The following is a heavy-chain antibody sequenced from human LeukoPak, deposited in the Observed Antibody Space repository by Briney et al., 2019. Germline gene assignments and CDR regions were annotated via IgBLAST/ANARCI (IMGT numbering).Heavy chain of an antibody. V-gene: IGHV3-53*01. CDR2: IYSGGST. Sequence: GGSLRLSCAASGFTVSSDYMYWVRQAPGMGLECISVIYSGGSTYYADPVKGRFTISRDNSKNTLYLQMNSLKVDDTAVYYCARELYYYNTSGAKSRTYYFDYWGQGTLVTVAS. J-gene: IGHJ4*02. CDR3: ARELYYYNTSGAKSRTYYFDY. D-gene: IGHD3-22*01. CDR1: GFTVSSDY.